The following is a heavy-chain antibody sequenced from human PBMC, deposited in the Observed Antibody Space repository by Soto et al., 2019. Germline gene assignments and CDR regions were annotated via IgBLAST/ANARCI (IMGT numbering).Heavy chain of an antibody. V-gene: IGHV1-46*01. CDR1: GYTFINYY. J-gene: IGHJ4*02. CDR2: IDPSGGRT. D-gene: IGHD2-2*02. CDR3: ARADGAIPFDY. Sequence: QVQLVQSGTEVKKPGASVKASCKASGYTFINYYIYWVRQAPGQGLEWMGMIDPSGGRTSYPQKFQGRVTMTRDTSTSTVDMEVSSLTSEDTAVYYGARADGAIPFDYWGRGTLVTVSS.